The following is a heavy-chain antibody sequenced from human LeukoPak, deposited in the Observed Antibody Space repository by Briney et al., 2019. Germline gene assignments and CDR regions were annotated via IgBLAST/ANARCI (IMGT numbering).Heavy chain of an antibody. Sequence: GGSLRLSCAASGSTFSIYFMTWVRQAPGKGLEWVSAISSSSSYVYYADSVKGRFTISRDNAQNSLYLQLNSLRVEDTAVYYCARDGPGTDVWGQGTTVTVSS. CDR1: GSTFSIYF. CDR2: ISSSSSYV. CDR3: ARDGPGTDV. V-gene: IGHV3-21*01. J-gene: IGHJ6*02.